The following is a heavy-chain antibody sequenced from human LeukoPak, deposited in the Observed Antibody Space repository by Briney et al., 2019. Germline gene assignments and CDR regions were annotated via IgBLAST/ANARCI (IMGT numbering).Heavy chain of an antibody. CDR1: GGTFSSYA. D-gene: IGHD6-13*01. V-gene: IGHV1-69*05. Sequence: SVKVSCKASGGTFSSYAISWVRQAPGQGLEWMGGIIPIFGTANYAQKFQGRVTITTDESTSTAYMELSSLRSEDTAVYYCARGSLAAAVWMDYWGQGTLVTVSS. CDR2: IIPIFGTA. J-gene: IGHJ4*02. CDR3: ARGSLAAAVWMDY.